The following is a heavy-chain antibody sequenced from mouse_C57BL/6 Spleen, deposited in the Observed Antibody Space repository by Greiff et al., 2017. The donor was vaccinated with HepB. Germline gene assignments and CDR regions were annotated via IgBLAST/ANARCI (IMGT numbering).Heavy chain of an antibody. D-gene: IGHD2-3*01. V-gene: IGHV5-2*01. Sequence: EVQRVESGGGLVQPGESLKLSCESNEYEFPSHDMSWVRKTPEKRLELVAAINSDGGSTYYPDTMERRFIISRDNTKKTLYLQLSSLRSEDTALYYCARHPLGYDGSGWYFDVWGPGTTVTVSS. J-gene: IGHJ1*01. CDR2: INSDGGST. CDR1: EYEFPSHD. CDR3: ARHPLGYDGSGWYFDV.